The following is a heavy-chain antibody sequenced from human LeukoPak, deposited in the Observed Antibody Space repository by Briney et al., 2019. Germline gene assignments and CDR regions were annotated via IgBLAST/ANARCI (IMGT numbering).Heavy chain of an antibody. D-gene: IGHD4-11*01. Sequence: GSSVKVSCKASGCTFSSYAISWVRQAPGQGLEWMGRIIPIFGTANYAQKFQGRVTITADKSTSTAYVELSSLRSEDTAVYYCARVGRDSNYYYYYMDVWGKGTTVTVSS. CDR2: IIPIFGTA. J-gene: IGHJ6*03. V-gene: IGHV1-69*06. CDR3: ARVGRDSNYYYYYMDV. CDR1: GCTFSSYA.